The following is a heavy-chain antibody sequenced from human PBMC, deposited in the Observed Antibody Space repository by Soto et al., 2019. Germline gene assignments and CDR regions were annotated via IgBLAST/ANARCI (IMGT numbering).Heavy chain of an antibody. Sequence: GASVKVSCKASGYTFTNYGISWVRQAPGQRLEWMGWINAGNGNTKYSQKFQGRVTITRDTSASTAYMELSSLRSEDTAVYYCARGSGYYYWDDYWGQGTLVTVS. CDR2: INAGNGNT. V-gene: IGHV1-3*01. D-gene: IGHD3-22*01. CDR1: GYTFTNYG. CDR3: ARGSGYYYWDDY. J-gene: IGHJ4*02.